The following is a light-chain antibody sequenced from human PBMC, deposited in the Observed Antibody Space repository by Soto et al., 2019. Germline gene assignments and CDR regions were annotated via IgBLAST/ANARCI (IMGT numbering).Light chain of an antibody. CDR2: GAS. J-gene: IGKJ3*01. Sequence: DIVMTQSPPTLSVSPGERATLSCRASQSVNSNLAWYQQKPGQAPRLLIYGASTRATGIPARFSGSGSGTEFPLTISSLQSEDFAVYYCHQYDTWPMTFGPGTKVDIK. CDR1: QSVNSN. CDR3: HQYDTWPMT. V-gene: IGKV3-15*01.